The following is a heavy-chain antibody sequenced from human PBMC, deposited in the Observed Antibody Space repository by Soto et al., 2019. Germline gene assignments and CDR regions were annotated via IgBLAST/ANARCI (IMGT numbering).Heavy chain of an antibody. CDR3: ARVKVTTESFDS. V-gene: IGHV4-31*03. Sequence: QVQLQESGPGLVKPSQTLSLTCSVSGASINTGGFYWSWVRQFPGKGLDWIGYGSHTGSRYLNPSRRSRITISLDTPNNQFSLRLTSVTAADTAVYYCARVKVTTESFDSWGQGSLVTVSS. J-gene: IGHJ4*02. CDR2: GSHTGSR. CDR1: GASINTGGFY. D-gene: IGHD4-17*01.